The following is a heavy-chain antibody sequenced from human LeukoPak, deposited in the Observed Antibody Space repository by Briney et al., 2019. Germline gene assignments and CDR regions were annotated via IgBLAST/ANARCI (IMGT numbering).Heavy chain of an antibody. CDR1: GYTFTSYG. CDR3: AREARLIVATILDY. V-gene: IGHV1-18*01. Sequence: ASVKVSCKASGYTFTSYGISWVRQAPGQGLEWMGWISAYNGNTNYAQKLQGRVTMTTDTSTSTAYMELRSLRSDDTAVYYCAREARLIVATILDYWGRGTLVTVSS. CDR2: ISAYNGNT. J-gene: IGHJ4*02. D-gene: IGHD5-12*01.